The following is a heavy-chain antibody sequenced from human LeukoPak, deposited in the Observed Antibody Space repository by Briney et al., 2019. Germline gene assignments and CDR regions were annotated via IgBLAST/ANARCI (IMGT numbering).Heavy chain of an antibody. D-gene: IGHD4-23*01. Sequence: ASVKVSCKASGYIFTNYYMHWVRQAPGQGLEWMGIINPSGGSTTYTQKFQGRVTMTRDTSTSTVYMELSSLRFEDTAVYYCATLGGGNYANDFWGQGTLVTVSS. CDR2: INPSGGST. J-gene: IGHJ4*02. CDR3: ATLGGGNYANDF. V-gene: IGHV1-46*01. CDR1: GYIFTNYY.